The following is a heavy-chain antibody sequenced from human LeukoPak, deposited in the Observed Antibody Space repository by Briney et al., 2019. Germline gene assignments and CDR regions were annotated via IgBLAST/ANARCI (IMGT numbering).Heavy chain of an antibody. D-gene: IGHD2-21*02. V-gene: IGHV1-69*04. CDR2: IIPILGIA. J-gene: IGHJ4*02. CDR3: AREDTQYCGGDCYSDY. Sequence: GASVKVSCKASGGTFSSYAISWVRQAPGQGLEWMGRIIPILGIANYAQKFQGRVTITADKSTSTAYMELSSLRSEDTAVYYCAREDTQYCGGDCYSDYWGQGTLVTVSS. CDR1: GGTFSSYA.